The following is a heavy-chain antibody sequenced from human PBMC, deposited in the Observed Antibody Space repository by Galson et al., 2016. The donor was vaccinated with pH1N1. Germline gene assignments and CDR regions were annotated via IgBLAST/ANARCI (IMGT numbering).Heavy chain of an antibody. CDR2: ISHGGDVM. V-gene: IGHV3-11*04. J-gene: IGHJ4*02. CDR3: ARDYVADAEAFLDY. CDR1: GFILSNYH. D-gene: IGHD3-10*02. Sequence: SLRLSCAPSGFILSNYHMSWIRQAPGKGLEWVSYISHGGDVMKYADSVRGRFTISRDTAKNSVYLQMNSLRDEDTAVYYCARDYVADAEAFLDYWGQGTLVTVSS.